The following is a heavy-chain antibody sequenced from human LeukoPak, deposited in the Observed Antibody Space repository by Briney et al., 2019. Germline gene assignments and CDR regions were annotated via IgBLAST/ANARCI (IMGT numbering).Heavy chain of an antibody. V-gene: IGHV4-59*01. D-gene: IGHD1-26*01. CDR1: GGSISTYY. CDR3: ARETRLHSGSYSNDAFDI. Sequence: SETLSLTCTVSGGSISTYYFSWIRQPPGEGLEWIGYIYYSGSSGSTDYNPSLKSRVTISLDTSKNQFSLRLSSVTAADTAVYYCARETRLHSGSYSNDAFDIWGQGTMVTVSA. J-gene: IGHJ3*02. CDR2: IYYSGSSGST.